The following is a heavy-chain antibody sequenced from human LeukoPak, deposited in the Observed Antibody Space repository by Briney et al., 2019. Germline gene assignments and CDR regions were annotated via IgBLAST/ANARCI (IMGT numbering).Heavy chain of an antibody. J-gene: IGHJ5*02. Sequence: ASVKVSCKASGYTFTGYYMHWVRQAPGQGLEWMGWINPNSGGTNYAQKFQGRVTMTRDTSTGTAYMELSSLRYDDTAVYYCATNILVRDIINWFDPWGQGTLVTVSS. CDR2: INPNSGGT. V-gene: IGHV1-2*02. CDR3: ATNILVRDIINWFDP. D-gene: IGHD3-10*01. CDR1: GYTFTGYY.